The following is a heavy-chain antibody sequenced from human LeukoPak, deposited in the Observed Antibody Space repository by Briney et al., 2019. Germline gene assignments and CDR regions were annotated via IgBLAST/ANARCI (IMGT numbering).Heavy chain of an antibody. CDR2: ISDSGST. Sequence: PSETLSLTCTVSAGSISSYYWSWIRQPPGKGLEWIGFISDSGSTKYNPSLKSRVTISVDTSKNQFSLKLSSVTAADTAVYYCARGGSVAAADHNWFDPWGQGTLVTVSS. CDR3: ARGGSVAAADHNWFDP. J-gene: IGHJ5*02. CDR1: AGSISSYY. V-gene: IGHV4-59*12. D-gene: IGHD6-13*01.